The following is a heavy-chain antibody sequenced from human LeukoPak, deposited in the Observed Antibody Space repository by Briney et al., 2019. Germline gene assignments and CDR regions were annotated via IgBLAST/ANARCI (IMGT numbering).Heavy chain of an antibody. CDR3: ARAPLHFDY. CDR2: IKKDGSEK. J-gene: IGHJ4*02. V-gene: IGHV3-7*01. CDR1: GFAFSSYW. Sequence: GWSLRLSRAASGFAFSSYWMSWVRQAPGKGVGWVANIKKDGSEKYYVDSLKGRFTISRDNGKNSLYLQMNSLRAEDTAVYYSARAPLHFDYWGQGTLVTVSS.